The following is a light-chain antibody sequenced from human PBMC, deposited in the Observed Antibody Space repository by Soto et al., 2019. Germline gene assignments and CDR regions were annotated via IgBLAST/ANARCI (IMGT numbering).Light chain of an antibody. V-gene: IGKV1-8*01. J-gene: IGKJ2*01. CDR1: QGISSY. CDR3: QQYYSYPRT. CDR2: AAS. Sequence: AIRMTQSPSSFSASTGDRVTITCRASQGISSYLAWHQQKPGKAPKLLIYAASTLQSGVPSRFSGSGSGTDFTLTISCLQSEDFATYYCQQYYSYPRTFGQGTKLEIK.